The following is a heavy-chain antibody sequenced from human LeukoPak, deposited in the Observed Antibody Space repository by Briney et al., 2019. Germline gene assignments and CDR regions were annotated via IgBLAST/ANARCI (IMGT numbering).Heavy chain of an antibody. D-gene: IGHD5-24*01. CDR3: ARDKRWLQSGGRDQADY. Sequence: GASVKVSCKASGYTFTRYYMYWVRQAPGQGLEWMGIINPSGGSTNYAQKLQGRVTMTTDTSTSTAYMELRSLRSDDTAVYYCARDKRWLQSGGRDQADYWGQGTLVTVSS. CDR1: GYTFTRYY. J-gene: IGHJ4*02. V-gene: IGHV1-46*01. CDR2: INPSGGST.